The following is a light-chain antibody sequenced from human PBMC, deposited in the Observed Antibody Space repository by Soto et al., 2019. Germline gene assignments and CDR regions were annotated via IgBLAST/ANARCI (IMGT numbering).Light chain of an antibody. J-gene: IGLJ2*01. CDR1: KLGDKY. CDR2: QDI. CDR3: QAWDINTMV. Sequence: SYELTQPPSVSVSPGQTASITCSGDKLGDKYASWYQQKPGQSPVLVIYQDIRPPSGIPERFSGSSSGNTATLTISGTQAMDEADYYCQAWDINTMVFGGGTKVTAL. V-gene: IGLV3-1*01.